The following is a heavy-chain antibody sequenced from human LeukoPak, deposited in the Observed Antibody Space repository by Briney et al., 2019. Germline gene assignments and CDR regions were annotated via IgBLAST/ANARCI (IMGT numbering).Heavy chain of an antibody. D-gene: IGHD6-19*01. CDR3: ARASAVAGTRHY. CDR2: ISSSSSYR. V-gene: IGHV3-21*01. Sequence: GGSLRLSCAASGFTFSSYSMNWVRQAPGKGLEWVSSISSSSSYRYYADSVKGRFTISRDNAKNSLYLQMNSLRAEDMAVYYCARASAVAGTRHYWGQGTLVTVSS. J-gene: IGHJ4*02. CDR1: GFTFSSYS.